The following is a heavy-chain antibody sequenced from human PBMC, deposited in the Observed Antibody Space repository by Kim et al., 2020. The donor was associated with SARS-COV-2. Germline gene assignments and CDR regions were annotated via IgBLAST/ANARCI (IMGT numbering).Heavy chain of an antibody. CDR2: IVVGGGNT. CDR1: GYTFTRST. V-gene: IGHV1-58*02. Sequence: SVKVSCKASGYTFTRSTIQWVRQARGQRPEWIGWIVVGGGNTFYAQKFQERVTITSDMSTSTAYMELSSLTSGDTAIYYCATDGGYYYGMDVWGQGTTVSVSS. CDR3: ATDGGYYYGMDV. J-gene: IGHJ6*02. D-gene: IGHD3-16*01.